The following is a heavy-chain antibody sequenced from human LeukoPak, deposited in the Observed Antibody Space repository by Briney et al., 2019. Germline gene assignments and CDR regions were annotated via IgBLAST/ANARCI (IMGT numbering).Heavy chain of an antibody. CDR2: ISGSGGST. J-gene: IGHJ4*02. V-gene: IGHV3-23*01. CDR1: GFTFSSYA. D-gene: IGHD1-14*01. Sequence: GGSLRLSCAASGFTFSSYAMSWVRQAPGKGLEWASTISGSGGSTYYADSVKGRFTISRDNSKNTLYLQMNSLRAEDTAVYYCAKGLSGINSHFDYWGQGTLVTVSS. CDR3: AKGLSGINSHFDY.